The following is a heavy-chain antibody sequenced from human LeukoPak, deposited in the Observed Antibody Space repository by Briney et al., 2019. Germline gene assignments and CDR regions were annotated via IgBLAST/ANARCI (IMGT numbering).Heavy chain of an antibody. V-gene: IGHV3-23*01. CDR3: AKNSGSGSYFGYYYYMDV. J-gene: IGHJ6*03. CDR2: ISGSGGCT. CDR1: GFTFSSYV. D-gene: IGHD1-26*01. Sequence: GGSLRLSCAASGFTFSSYVMSWVRRAPGKGLEWVSAISGSGGCTYYADSVKGRFTISRDNSKNTLYLQMNSLRAEDTAVYYCAKNSGSGSYFGYYYYMDVWGKGTTVTVSS.